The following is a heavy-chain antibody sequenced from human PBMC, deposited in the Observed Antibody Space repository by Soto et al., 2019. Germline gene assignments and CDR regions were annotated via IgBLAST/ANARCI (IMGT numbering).Heavy chain of an antibody. Sequence: QVQLVQSGAELKRPGASVIVSCKTSGYTFSTYDINWVRQAIGQGLEWMGWINPNSGNTGYAQKFQGRLDMTRDTSTGTVYMELSSLRYDDSAIYFCARGCGRWQYEKPGDYWGQGTLVTVSS. CDR3: ARGCGRWQYEKPGDY. CDR2: INPNSGNT. D-gene: IGHD1-26*01. V-gene: IGHV1-8*01. CDR1: GYTFSTYD. J-gene: IGHJ4*02.